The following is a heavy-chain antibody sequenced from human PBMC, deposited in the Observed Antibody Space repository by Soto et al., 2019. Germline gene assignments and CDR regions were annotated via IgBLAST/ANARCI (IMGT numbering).Heavy chain of an antibody. Sequence: SETLSLTCTVSGGSISSYYWSWIRQPPGKGLEWIGYIYYSGSTNYNPSLKSRVTISVDTSKNQFSLKLSSVTAADTAVCYCARDGRNCSGGSCYSKFDYWGQGTLVTVSS. V-gene: IGHV4-59*01. CDR2: IYYSGST. CDR1: GGSISSYY. J-gene: IGHJ4*02. CDR3: ARDGRNCSGGSCYSKFDY. D-gene: IGHD2-15*01.